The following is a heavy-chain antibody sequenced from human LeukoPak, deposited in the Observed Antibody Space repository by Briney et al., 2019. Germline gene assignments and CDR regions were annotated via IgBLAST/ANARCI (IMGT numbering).Heavy chain of an antibody. V-gene: IGHV3-49*04. Sequence: GGFLRLSCTASGFTFGDYAMSWVRQAPGKGLEWVGFIRSKAYGGTTEYAASVKGRFTISRDDSKSIAYLQMNSLKTEDTAVYYCTGQLLLWGQGTLVTVSS. CDR3: TGQLLL. D-gene: IGHD2-2*01. J-gene: IGHJ4*02. CDR1: GFTFGDYA. CDR2: IRSKAYGGTT.